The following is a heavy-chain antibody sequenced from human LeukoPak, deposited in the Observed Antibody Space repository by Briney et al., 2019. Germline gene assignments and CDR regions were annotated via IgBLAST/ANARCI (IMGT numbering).Heavy chain of an antibody. V-gene: IGHV1-69*02. CDR1: GGTFSSYT. Sequence: ASVKVSCKASGGTFSSYTISWLRQAPGQGLEWMGRIIPILGIANYAQKFQGRVTITADKSTSTAYMELSSLRSEDTAVYYCALQLRDILRSYRPFDYWGQGTLVTVSS. CDR3: ALQLRDILRSYRPFDY. D-gene: IGHD3-3*01. CDR2: IIPILGIA. J-gene: IGHJ4*02.